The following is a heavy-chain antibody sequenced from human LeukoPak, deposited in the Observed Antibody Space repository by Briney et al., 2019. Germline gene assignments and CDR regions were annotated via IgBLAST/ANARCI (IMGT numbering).Heavy chain of an antibody. D-gene: IGHD3-10*01. V-gene: IGHV1-2*02. CDR1: GYTFTGYY. CDR2: INPNSGGT. CDR3: ARSYGSGSYYKPDY. Sequence: ASVKVSCKASGYTFTGYYMHWVRQAPGQGLEWMGWINPNSGGTNYAQKFQGRVTMTRDTSISTAYMELSRLRSDDTAVYYCARSYGSGSYYKPDYWGQGTLVTVSS. J-gene: IGHJ4*02.